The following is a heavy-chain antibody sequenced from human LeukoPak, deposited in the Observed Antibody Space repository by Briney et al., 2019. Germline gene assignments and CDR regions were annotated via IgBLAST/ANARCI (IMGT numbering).Heavy chain of an antibody. Sequence: PGGSLRLSCAASGFTFSSYGMHWVRQAPGKGLEWVAVIWYDGSNKYYADSVKGRFTISRDNSKNTLYLKMNSLRAEDTAVYYCAKRGSAEYFQHWGQGTLVTVSS. D-gene: IGHD3-16*01. V-gene: IGHV3-33*06. CDR1: GFTFSSYG. J-gene: IGHJ1*01. CDR3: AKRGSAEYFQH. CDR2: IWYDGSNK.